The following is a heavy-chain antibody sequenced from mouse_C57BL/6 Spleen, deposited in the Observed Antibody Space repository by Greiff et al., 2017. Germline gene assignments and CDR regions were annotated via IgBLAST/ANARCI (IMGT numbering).Heavy chain of an antibody. CDR3: ARGGNYYFDY. V-gene: IGHV1-18*01. CDR2: INPNNGGT. J-gene: IGHJ2*01. CDR1: GYTFTDYN. D-gene: IGHD2-1*01. Sequence: EVQLQQSGPELVKPGASVKIPCKASGYTFTDYNMDWVKQSHGKSLEWIGVINPNNGGTIYNQKFKGKATLTVDKSSSTAYMELRSLTSEDAAVYYCARGGNYYFDYWGQGTTLTVSS.